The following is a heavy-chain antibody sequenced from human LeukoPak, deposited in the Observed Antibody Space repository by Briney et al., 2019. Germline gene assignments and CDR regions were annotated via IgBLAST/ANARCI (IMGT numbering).Heavy chain of an antibody. CDR3: ARDRTGTTRYYFDY. J-gene: IGHJ4*02. D-gene: IGHD4-11*01. Sequence: ASVKVSCKASGYTFTSYGISWVRQAPGQGLEWMGWISVYNGNTNYAQKLQGRVTMTTDTSTSTAYMELRSLRSDDTAVYYCARDRTGTTRYYFDYWGQGTLVTVSS. V-gene: IGHV1-18*01. CDR1: GYTFTSYG. CDR2: ISVYNGNT.